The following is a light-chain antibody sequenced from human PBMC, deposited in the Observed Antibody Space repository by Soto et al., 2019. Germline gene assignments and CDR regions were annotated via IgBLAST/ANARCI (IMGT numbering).Light chain of an antibody. V-gene: IGKV3-11*01. CDR3: HQRQSWPRT. J-gene: IGKJ1*01. Sequence: EIVLTQSPATLSSFPGDRVTLSCRASQYINTRVGFYQHRPGRAPRLLIYQTSIRAAGIPARFSASGSGTDFTLTISDVQPGDFALYYCHQRQSWPRTFGQGTKVDIK. CDR2: QTS. CDR1: QYINTR.